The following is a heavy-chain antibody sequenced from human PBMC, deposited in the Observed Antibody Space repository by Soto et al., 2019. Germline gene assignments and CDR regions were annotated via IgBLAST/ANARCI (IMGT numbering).Heavy chain of an antibody. Sequence: EVQLSGSGGGLVQPGGSLRLSCAASGFTFSSYAMSWAAKAPGKGLEWVSAISGSSTSTYYADSVKGRFTISRDNSKNTLYLQMNSLRAEDTAVYYCAKDPSSGFAMENYFDYWGQGTLVTVSS. CDR2: ISGSSTST. J-gene: IGHJ4*02. CDR1: GFTFSSYA. V-gene: IGHV3-23*01. CDR3: AKDPSSGFAMENYFDY. D-gene: IGHD3-10*01.